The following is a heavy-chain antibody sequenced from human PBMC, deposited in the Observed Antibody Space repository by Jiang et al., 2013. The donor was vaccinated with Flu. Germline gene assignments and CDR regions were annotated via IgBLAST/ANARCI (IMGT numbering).Heavy chain of an antibody. CDR1: GGSFSGYY. CDR2: INHSGST. D-gene: IGHD4-17*01. Sequence: SLTCAVYGGSFSGYYWSWIRQPPGKGLEWIGEINHSGSTNYNPSLKSRVTISVDTSKNQFSLKLSSVTAADTAVYYCARLPARCYGDYPDYWGQGTLVTVSS. V-gene: IGHV4-34*01. CDR3: ARLPARCYGDYPDY. J-gene: IGHJ4*02.